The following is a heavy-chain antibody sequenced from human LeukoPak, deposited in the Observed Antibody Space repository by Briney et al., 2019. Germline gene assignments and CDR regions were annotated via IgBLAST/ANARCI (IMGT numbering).Heavy chain of an antibody. CDR2: IYYLGTT. V-gene: IGHV4-61*10. Sequence: SETLSLTCTVSGGSLSSGSYYYSWLRQPAGKGLEWIGHIYYLGTTTYNPSLRSRFTISMDASKNQFSLNLTSVTAADTAVYYCAVTWNADRTFAPWGQGILVTVS. CDR1: GGSLSSGSYY. J-gene: IGHJ5*02. D-gene: IGHD1-1*01. CDR3: AVTWNADRTFAP.